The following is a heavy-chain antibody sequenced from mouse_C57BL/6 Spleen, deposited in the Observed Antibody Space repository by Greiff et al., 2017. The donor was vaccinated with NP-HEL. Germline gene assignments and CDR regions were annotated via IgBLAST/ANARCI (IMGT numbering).Heavy chain of an antibody. CDR3: ARDGANWGFAY. CDR1: GFTFSSYA. J-gene: IGHJ3*01. Sequence: EVQRVESGGGLVKPGGSLKLSCAASGFTFSSYAMSWVRQTPEKRLEWVATISDGGSYTYYPDNVKGRFTISRDNAKNNLYLQMSHLKSEDTAMYYCARDGANWGFAYWGQGTLVTVSA. CDR2: ISDGGSYT. D-gene: IGHD4-1*01. V-gene: IGHV5-4*01.